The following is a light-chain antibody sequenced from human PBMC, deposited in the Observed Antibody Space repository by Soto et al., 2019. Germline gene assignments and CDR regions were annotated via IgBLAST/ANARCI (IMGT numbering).Light chain of an antibody. J-gene: IGKJ1*01. CDR2: AAS. Sequence: DIQMTQSPSSLSASVGDRVTITCRASQSISSYLNWYQQKPGKAPKLLIFAASSLQSGVPSRFSGSGSGTDFTLTIGSLQPEDFATYYCQQSNSTSWTFGQGTKVEVK. CDR1: QSISSY. CDR3: QQSNSTSWT. V-gene: IGKV1-39*01.